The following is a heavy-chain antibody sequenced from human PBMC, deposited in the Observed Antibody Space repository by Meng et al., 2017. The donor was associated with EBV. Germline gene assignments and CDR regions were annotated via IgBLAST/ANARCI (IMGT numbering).Heavy chain of an antibody. CDR1: GFTVSSNY. Sequence: EGLLGESGGAFIQPGGSLRLSCAASGFTVSSNYMSGVRQAPGKGLEWVSVIYSGGSTYYADSVKGRFTISRDNSKNTLYLQMNSLRAEDTAVYYCAKHRLGPLDYWGQGTLVTVSS. CDR3: AKHRLGPLDY. V-gene: IGHV3-53*01. D-gene: IGHD5-12*01. J-gene: IGHJ4*02. CDR2: IYSGGST.